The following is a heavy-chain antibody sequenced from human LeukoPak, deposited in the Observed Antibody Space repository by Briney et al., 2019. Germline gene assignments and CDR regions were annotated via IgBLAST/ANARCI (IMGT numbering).Heavy chain of an antibody. V-gene: IGHV4-4*09. Sequence: PSETLSLTCAVSGVSISPYYWAWIRQPPGKGLEWIGYIHTSGSNNQYPSLKSRVTISVDKSKNHFSLRLTSVTAADTAVYYCARLSAAVHLGAFDLWGQGTMVTVSA. J-gene: IGHJ3*01. CDR1: GVSISPYY. CDR2: IHTSGSN. D-gene: IGHD3-3*01. CDR3: ARLSAAVHLGAFDL.